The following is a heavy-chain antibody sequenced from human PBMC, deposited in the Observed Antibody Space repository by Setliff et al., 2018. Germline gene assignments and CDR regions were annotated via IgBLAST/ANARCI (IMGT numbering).Heavy chain of an antibody. V-gene: IGHV4-39*01. J-gene: IGHJ6*03. Sequence: KPSETLSLTCTVSGGSISSSSYYWGWIRQPPGKGLEWIGSIYYSGSTYYNPSLKSRVTISVDTSKNQFSLKLSSVTAADTAVYYCAAARLLPQYYYYYYMDVWGKGTTVTVSS. CDR3: AAARLLPQYYYYYYMDV. CDR1: GGSISSSSYY. D-gene: IGHD2-15*01. CDR2: IYYSGST.